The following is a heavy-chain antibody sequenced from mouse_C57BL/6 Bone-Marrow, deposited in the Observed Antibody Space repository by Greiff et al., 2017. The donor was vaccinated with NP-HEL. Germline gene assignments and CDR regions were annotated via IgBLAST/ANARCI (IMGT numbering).Heavy chain of an antibody. CDR3: ARPLLITTVVAPFDY. Sequence: QVQLQQPGAELVKPGASVKLSCKASGYTFTSYWMQWVKQRPGQGLEWIGEIDPSDSYTNYNQKFKGKATLTVDTSSSTAYMLLRSLTSEDSAVDYCARPLLITTVVAPFDYWGQGTTLTVSS. D-gene: IGHD1-1*01. J-gene: IGHJ2*01. CDR1: GYTFTSYW. V-gene: IGHV1-50*01. CDR2: IDPSDSYT.